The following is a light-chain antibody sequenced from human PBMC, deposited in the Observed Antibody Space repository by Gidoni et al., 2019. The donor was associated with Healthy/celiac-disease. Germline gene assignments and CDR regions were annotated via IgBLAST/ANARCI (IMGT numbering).Light chain of an antibody. CDR3: QKYNSAPRT. CDR1: QGISNY. J-gene: IGKJ1*01. Sequence: DIQMSQSPASLSASVGDSVTITCRASQGISNYLAWCQQKPGKVPNLLIYAASTLQSGVPSRFSGGGSGTAFTLPISSLQPEDVATYYCQKYNSAPRTFGQGTKVEIK. CDR2: AAS. V-gene: IGKV1-27*01.